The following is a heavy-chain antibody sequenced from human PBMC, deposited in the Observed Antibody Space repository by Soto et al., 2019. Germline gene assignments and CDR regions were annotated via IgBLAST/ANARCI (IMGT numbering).Heavy chain of an antibody. V-gene: IGHV4-4*07. CDR3: ARSSMRLRVNLFDS. J-gene: IGHJ5*01. Sequence: PPDTLSLTCTFSGSIISTYFRTRLRHPAGTALEWIGRIYPRGTTNYNASLKSRVTMSVDTAKNQFSLKLSSVTAADTAVYYCARSSMRLRVNLFDSLGQGTLVTVS. CDR2: IYPRGTT. D-gene: IGHD3-16*01. CDR1: GSIISTYF.